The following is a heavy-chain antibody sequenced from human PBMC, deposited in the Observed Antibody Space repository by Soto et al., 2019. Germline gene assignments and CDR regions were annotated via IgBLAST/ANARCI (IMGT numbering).Heavy chain of an antibody. Sequence: ASVKVSCKASGYTFTSYAMHWVRQAPGQRLEWMGWINAGNGNTKYSQKFQGRVTITRDTSASTAYMELSSLRSEDTAVYYCAKIFKTITFFGVVKSWFAPGGQGTLVTVSS. V-gene: IGHV1-3*01. CDR1: GYTFTSYA. CDR3: AKIFKTITFFGVVKSWFAP. CDR2: INAGNGNT. D-gene: IGHD3-3*01. J-gene: IGHJ5*02.